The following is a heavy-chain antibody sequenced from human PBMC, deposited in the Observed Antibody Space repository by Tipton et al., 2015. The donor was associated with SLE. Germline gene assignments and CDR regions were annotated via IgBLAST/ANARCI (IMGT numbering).Heavy chain of an antibody. J-gene: IGHJ5*02. CDR1: GFTVSSNY. Sequence: SPRLSCAASGFTVSSNYMSWVRQAPGKGLEWVSSISSSSSYIYYADSVKGRFTISRDNAKNSLYLQMNSLRAEDTAVYYCARDYSSGCPWGQGTLVTVSS. CDR3: ARDYSSGCP. CDR2: ISSSSSYI. D-gene: IGHD6-19*01. V-gene: IGHV3-21*01.